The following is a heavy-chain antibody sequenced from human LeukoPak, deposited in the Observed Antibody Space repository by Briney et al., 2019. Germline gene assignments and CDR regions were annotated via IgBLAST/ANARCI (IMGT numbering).Heavy chain of an antibody. V-gene: IGHV1-46*01. CDR1: GYTFTGYY. J-gene: IGHJ5*02. CDR2: NDPSGGST. Sequence: ASVKVSCKASGYTFTGYYMHWVRQAPGQGLEWMGRNDPSGGSTSYAQKFQGRVTMTRDMSTSTVYMELSSLRSEDTAVYYCARAAYCSGGSCSNWFDPWGQGTLVTVSS. D-gene: IGHD2-15*01. CDR3: ARAAYCSGGSCSNWFDP.